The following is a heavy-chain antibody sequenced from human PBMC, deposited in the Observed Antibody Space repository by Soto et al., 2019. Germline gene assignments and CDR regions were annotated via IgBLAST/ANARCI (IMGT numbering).Heavy chain of an antibody. Sequence: QVQLQQWGAGLLKPSETMSLTCTVNGGSLTGYYWSGIRQPPGKGLAWIGEVKDGGSTNYSPSLRVRVSISAHTSKNNYSLRLNSVTAADTAEYFCARAQEGIVATHWAQGSLVTASS. D-gene: IGHD5-12*01. CDR3: ARAQEGIVATH. CDR1: GGSLTGYY. V-gene: IGHV4-34*01. CDR2: VKDGGST. J-gene: IGHJ4*02.